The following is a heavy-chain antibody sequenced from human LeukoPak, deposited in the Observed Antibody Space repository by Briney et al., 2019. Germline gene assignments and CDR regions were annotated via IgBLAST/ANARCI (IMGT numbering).Heavy chain of an antibody. Sequence: GGSLRLSCVASGFTFSAYAMSWVRQAPGKGLQCVSGVTGGGDSTYTADSVKGRFFVSRDNSKNTLYLQMNNLRPEDTASYYCAKRGHSRSYNELDYWGQGTLVAVSS. CDR1: GFTFSAYA. CDR2: VTGGGDST. D-gene: IGHD3-10*01. J-gene: IGHJ4*02. CDR3: AKRGHSRSYNELDY. V-gene: IGHV3-23*01.